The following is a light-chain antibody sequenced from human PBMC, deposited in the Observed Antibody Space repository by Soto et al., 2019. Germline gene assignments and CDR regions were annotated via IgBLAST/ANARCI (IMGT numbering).Light chain of an antibody. CDR1: QSVSSSF. CDR2: GAS. J-gene: IGKJ1*01. CDR3: QQYDSSPWT. Sequence: ESVLTQSPGTLSLSPGERATLSCRASQSVSSSFLAWYQLKPGQAPRLLIYGASSRATGIPDRFSGSGSGTDFTLPISRLEPEDFAVYYCQQYDSSPWTFGQGTKVESK. V-gene: IGKV3-20*01.